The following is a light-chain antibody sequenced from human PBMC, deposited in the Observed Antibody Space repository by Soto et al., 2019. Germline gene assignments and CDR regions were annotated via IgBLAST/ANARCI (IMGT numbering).Light chain of an antibody. CDR2: GAS. V-gene: IGKV3-20*01. Sequence: EIVLTQSPGTLSLSPGEIATLSCRASQTISSTFLAWYRQRPGQAPRLLIYGASSRATGIPDRFSGSGSGTDFTLTISRLEPEDFAVYYCQQFGLSPTFGGGTKVEIK. J-gene: IGKJ4*01. CDR3: QQFGLSPT. CDR1: QTISSTF.